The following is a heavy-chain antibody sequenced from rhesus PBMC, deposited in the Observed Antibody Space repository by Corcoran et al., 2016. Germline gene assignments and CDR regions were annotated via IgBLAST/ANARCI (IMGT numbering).Heavy chain of an antibody. CDR2: ITGSSGNT. Sequence: QVQLQESGPGLVKPSETLSLTCVVSGGPISGNYWNWIRQFPGKGLEWIGYITGSSGNTYYNPTLKSRVTISKDTSKNQLSRKLTSVTAADSAVYYCSRNNEFWGQGALVTVSS. V-gene: IGHV4-165*02. CDR3: SRNNEF. CDR1: GGPISGNY. J-gene: IGHJ1*01.